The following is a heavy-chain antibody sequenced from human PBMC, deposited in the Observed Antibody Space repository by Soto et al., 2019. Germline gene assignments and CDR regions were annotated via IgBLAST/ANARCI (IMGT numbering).Heavy chain of an antibody. CDR3: ARDLSSTVGVVVGHAFDI. D-gene: IGHD2-15*01. V-gene: IGHV3-33*01. J-gene: IGHJ3*02. Sequence: PGGSLRLSCAASGFTFSSYGMHWVRQAPGKGLEWVAVIWYDGSNKYYADSVKGRFTISRDNSKNTLYLQMNSLRAEDTAVYYFARDLSSTVGVVVGHAFDIWGQGTMVTVS. CDR1: GFTFSSYG. CDR2: IWYDGSNK.